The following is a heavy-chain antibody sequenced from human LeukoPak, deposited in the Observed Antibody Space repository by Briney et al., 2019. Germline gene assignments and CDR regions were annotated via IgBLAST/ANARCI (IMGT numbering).Heavy chain of an antibody. CDR1: GGSVSSGSYY. D-gene: IGHD3-16*01. J-gene: IGHJ4*02. V-gene: IGHV4-61*01. Sequence: PSETLSLTCTVSGGSVSSGSYYWSWIRQPPGKGLEWIGYIYYSGSTNYNPSLKSRVTISVDTSKNQFSLKLSSVTAADMAVYYCARDGPGGIDYWGQGTLVTVSS. CDR3: ARDGPGGIDY. CDR2: IYYSGST.